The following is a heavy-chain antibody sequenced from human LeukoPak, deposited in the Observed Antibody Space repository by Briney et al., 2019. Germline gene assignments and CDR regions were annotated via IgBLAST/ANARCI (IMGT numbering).Heavy chain of an antibody. CDR1: GFTFSSYS. Sequence: PGGSLRLSCAASGFTFSSYSMNWVRQAPGKGLEWVAVISYDGSNKYYADSVKGRFTISRDNSKNTLYLQMNSLRAEDTAVYYCARDGGSAAYDFDYWGQGTLVTVSS. J-gene: IGHJ4*02. CDR2: ISYDGSNK. D-gene: IGHD2-2*01. V-gene: IGHV3-30*03. CDR3: ARDGGSAAYDFDY.